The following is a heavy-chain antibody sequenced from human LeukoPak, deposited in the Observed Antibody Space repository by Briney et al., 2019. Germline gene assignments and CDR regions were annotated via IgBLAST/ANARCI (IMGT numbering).Heavy chain of an antibody. Sequence: GGSLRLSCAASGFTFSDYYMSWIRQAPGKGLEWVSYISSSSSYTNYADSVKGRFTISRGNAKNSLYLQMNSLRAEDTAVYYCARAHSGYDPSDYWGQGTPVTVSS. CDR1: GFTFSDYY. CDR2: ISSSSSYT. D-gene: IGHD5-12*01. CDR3: ARAHSGYDPSDY. J-gene: IGHJ4*02. V-gene: IGHV3-11*06.